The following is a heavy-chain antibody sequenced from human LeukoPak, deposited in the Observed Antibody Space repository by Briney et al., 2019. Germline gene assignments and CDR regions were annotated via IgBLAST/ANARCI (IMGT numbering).Heavy chain of an antibody. Sequence: PSETLSLTCAVYGGSFSGYYWSWIRQPPGKGLEWIGEINHSGSTNYNPSLKSRVTISVDTSKNQFSLKLSSVTAADTAVYYCAREQLGGYFDYWGQGTLVTVSS. V-gene: IGHV4-34*01. CDR2: INHSGST. CDR3: AREQLGGYFDY. CDR1: GGSFSGYY. D-gene: IGHD6-6*01. J-gene: IGHJ4*02.